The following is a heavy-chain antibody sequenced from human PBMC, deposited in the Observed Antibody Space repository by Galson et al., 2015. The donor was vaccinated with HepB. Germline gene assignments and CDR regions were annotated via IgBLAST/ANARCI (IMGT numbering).Heavy chain of an antibody. CDR3: ARDIDLSYGMADI. V-gene: IGHV1-2*02. J-gene: IGHJ3*02. CDR1: GYSFTDHY. D-gene: IGHD1-26*01. Sequence: SVKVSCKASGYSFTDHYMNWVRQAPGQGLEWMGWMNPKSGGANYAQNFRGRVTMTRDTSISTAYMELSSLRSDDTALYFCARDIDLSYGMADIWGQGTMVIVSS. CDR2: MNPKSGGA.